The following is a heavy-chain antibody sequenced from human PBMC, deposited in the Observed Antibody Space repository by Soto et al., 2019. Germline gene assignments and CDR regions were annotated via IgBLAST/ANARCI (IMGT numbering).Heavy chain of an antibody. D-gene: IGHD3-3*01. J-gene: IGHJ6*02. CDR3: ARDLRFLEWSNYYGMDV. V-gene: IGHV3-48*03. Sequence: PGGSLRLSCAASGFTFSSYEMNWVRQAPGKGLEWVSYISSSGSTIYYADSVKGRFTISRDNAKNSLYLQMNSLRAEDTAVYYCARDLRFLEWSNYYGMDVWGQGTTVTV. CDR1: GFTFSSYE. CDR2: ISSSGSTI.